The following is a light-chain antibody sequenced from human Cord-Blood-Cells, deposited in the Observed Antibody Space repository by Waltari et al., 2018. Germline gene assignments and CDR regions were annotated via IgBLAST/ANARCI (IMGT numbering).Light chain of an antibody. V-gene: IGLV3-21*04. Sequence: SYVLTQPPSVSVAPGKTARITCGGTNIGSKSVHWYQQKPGQAPVLVIYYDSDRPSRIPERFSGSNSGTTATLTISRGEAGDEADYYCQVWDSSSDRVFGGGTKLTVL. CDR3: QVWDSSSDRV. J-gene: IGLJ3*02. CDR1: NIGSKS. CDR2: YDS.